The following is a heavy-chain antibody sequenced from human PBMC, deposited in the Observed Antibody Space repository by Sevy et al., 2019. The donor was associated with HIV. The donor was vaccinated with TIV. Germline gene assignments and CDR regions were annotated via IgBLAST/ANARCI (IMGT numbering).Heavy chain of an antibody. J-gene: IGHJ4*02. V-gene: IGHV3-7*01. CDR1: GFSFSAYW. CDR3: AQETFGRFDS. D-gene: IGHD1-26*01. CDR2: IKPDGSDK. Sequence: GESLKISCAASGFSFSAYWMNWVRQAPGKGLEWVANIKPDGSDKHCVDSAEGRFTISRDNAKNSLYLQMNSLRVEDTAMYYCAQETFGRFDSWGQGTLVTVSS.